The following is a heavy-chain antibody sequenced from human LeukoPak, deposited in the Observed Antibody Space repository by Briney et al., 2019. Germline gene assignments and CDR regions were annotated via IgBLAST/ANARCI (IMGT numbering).Heavy chain of an antibody. J-gene: IGHJ5*02. CDR2: IYYSGST. CDR1: GGSISSYY. V-gene: IGHV4-59*08. Sequence: KPSETLSLTCTVSGGSISSYYWSWIRQPPGKGLEWIGYIYYSGSTNFNPSLKSRVTISVDTSKNQFSLKLSSVTAADTAVYYCASRPKCVGALFDPWGQGTLVTVSS. D-gene: IGHD1-26*01. CDR3: ASRPKCVGALFDP.